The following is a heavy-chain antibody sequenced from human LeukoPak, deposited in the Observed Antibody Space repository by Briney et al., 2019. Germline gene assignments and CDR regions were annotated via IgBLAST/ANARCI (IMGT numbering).Heavy chain of an antibody. CDR1: GFTFSSYA. D-gene: IGHD2-15*01. V-gene: IGHV3-23*01. CDR3: AKENFATSVFDY. CDR2: FSGSGGST. Sequence: PGGSLRLSCAASGFTFSSYAMSWVRQAQGKGLKWASAFSGSGGSTYYADSVKGRFTISRDNSKNTLYLQMNSLRAEDTAVYYCAKENFATSVFDYWGQGTLVTVSS. J-gene: IGHJ4*02.